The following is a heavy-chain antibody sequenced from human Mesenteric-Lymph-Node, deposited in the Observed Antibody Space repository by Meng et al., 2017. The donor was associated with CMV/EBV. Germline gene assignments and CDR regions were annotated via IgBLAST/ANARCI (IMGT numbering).Heavy chain of an antibody. D-gene: IGHD6-13*01. V-gene: IGHV1-2*02. CDR1: GYTFTGYY. CDR2: INPNSGGT. J-gene: IGHJ4*02. Sequence: ASVKVSCKASGYTFTGYYMHWVRQAPGQGLEWMGWINPNSGGTNYAQKFQGRVTMTRDTSISTAYMELSRLRSDDTAVYYCARGSSSWYVGNFDFWGQGTLVTVSS. CDR3: ARGSSSWYVGNFDF.